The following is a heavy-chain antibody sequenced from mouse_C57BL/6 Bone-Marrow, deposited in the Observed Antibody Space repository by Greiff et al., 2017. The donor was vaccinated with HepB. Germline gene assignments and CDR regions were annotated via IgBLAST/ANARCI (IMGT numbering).Heavy chain of an antibody. CDR2: ISSGGSYT. CDR3: ARQRKLNVS. V-gene: IGHV5-6*01. J-gene: IGHJ3*01. CDR1: GFTFSSYG. Sequence: EVQVVESGGDLVKPGGSLKLSCAASGFTFSSYGMSWVRQTPDKRLEWVATISSGGSYTYYPDSVKGRFTISRDNAKNTLYLQMSRLKSEDTAMYYCARQRKLNVSGGQGTRVTVSA.